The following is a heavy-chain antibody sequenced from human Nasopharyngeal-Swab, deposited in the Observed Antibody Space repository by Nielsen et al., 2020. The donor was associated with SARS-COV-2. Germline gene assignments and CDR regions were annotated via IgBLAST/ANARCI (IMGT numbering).Heavy chain of an antibody. J-gene: IGHJ6*02. CDR1: GFTVSSNY. Sequence: GESLKISCAASGFTVSSNYMSWVRQAPGKGLEWVSVIYSGGSTYYADSVKGRFTISRDNSKNMLYLQMNSLRAEDTAVYYCAREAPPTYDSSGYYMGGMDVWGQGTTVTVSS. CDR3: AREAPPTYDSSGYYMGGMDV. D-gene: IGHD3-22*01. V-gene: IGHV3-53*01. CDR2: IYSGGST.